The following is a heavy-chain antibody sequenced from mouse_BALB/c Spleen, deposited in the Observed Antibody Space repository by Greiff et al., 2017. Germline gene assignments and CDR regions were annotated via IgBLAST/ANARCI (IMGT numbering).Heavy chain of an antibody. CDR2: IDPANGNT. V-gene: IGHV14-3*02. CDR3: ARWYGSCWYFDV. D-gene: IGHD1-1*01. Sequence: VQLQQSGAELVKPGASVKLSCTASGFNIKDTYMHWVKQRPEQGLEWIGRIDPANGNTKYDPKFQGKATITADTSSNTAYLQLSSLTSEDTAVYYCARWYGSCWYFDVWGAGTTVTVSS. J-gene: IGHJ1*01. CDR1: GFNIKDTY.